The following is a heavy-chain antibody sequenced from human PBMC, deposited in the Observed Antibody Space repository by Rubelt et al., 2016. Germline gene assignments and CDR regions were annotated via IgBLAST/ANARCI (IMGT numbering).Heavy chain of an antibody. V-gene: IGHV4-39*07. CDR1: GGSISSVSEY. CDR3: ASPLESRSYLGDTFDI. Sequence: LQLQESGPRQVTPSENLSLTCTVSGGSISSVSEYWGWIRQPQGKGLERIGGLYYSAGTYSTPYLTSPVTTNENTSTNQCSLKRTPGTAAETAVYYCASPLESRSYLGDTFDIWGQGTMVTGSS. D-gene: IGHD3-16*02. CDR2: LYYSAGT. J-gene: IGHJ3*02.